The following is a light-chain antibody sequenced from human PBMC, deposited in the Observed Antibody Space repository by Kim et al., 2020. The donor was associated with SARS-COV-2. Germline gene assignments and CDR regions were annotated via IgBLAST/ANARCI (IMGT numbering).Light chain of an antibody. CDR3: QQSYSTPWT. J-gene: IGKJ1*01. CDR1: QKIYTY. Sequence: DIQMTQSPSSLSASVGDRVTITCRAGQKIYTYLNWYQQKPGKAPDLLIYAASSLQSGAPSRFSGSGSGTDFTLTISSLQPEDFGTYYCQQSYSTPWTFGQGTKV. V-gene: IGKV1-39*01. CDR2: AAS.